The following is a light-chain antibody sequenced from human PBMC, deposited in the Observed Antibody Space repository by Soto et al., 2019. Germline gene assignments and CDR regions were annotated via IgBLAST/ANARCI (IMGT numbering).Light chain of an antibody. Sequence: DIEMTQYPATLSVSPGERATLSCRASQSVSSNSVWYPQQPGQAPMLLIYGASTRVTGIPGRFSGSGSGTEFALTIRSLRSEDFAVYYWQQYYNWSTFWQGNKVDIK. CDR2: GAS. J-gene: IGKJ1*01. CDR3: QQYYNWST. V-gene: IGKV3-15*01. CDR1: QSVSSN.